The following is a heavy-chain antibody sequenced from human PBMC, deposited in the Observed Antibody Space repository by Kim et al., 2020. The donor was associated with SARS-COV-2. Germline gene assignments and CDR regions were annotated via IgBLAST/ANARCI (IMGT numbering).Heavy chain of an antibody. V-gene: IGHV1-24*01. J-gene: IGHJ6*02. CDR2: FDPEDGET. Sequence: ASVKVSCKVSGYTLTELSMHWVRQAPGKGLEWMGGFDPEDGETIYALKFQGRVTMTEDTSTDTAYMELSSLRSEDTAVYYCATGVAVAGRSSDYYYYYGMDVWGQGTTVTVSS. CDR3: ATGVAVAGRSSDYYYYYGMDV. CDR1: GYTLTELS. D-gene: IGHD6-19*01.